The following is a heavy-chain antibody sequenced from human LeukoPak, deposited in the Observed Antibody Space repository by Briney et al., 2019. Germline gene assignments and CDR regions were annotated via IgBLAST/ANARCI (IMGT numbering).Heavy chain of an antibody. CDR1: GFTFSSYG. D-gene: IGHD3-22*01. V-gene: IGHV3-30*02. Sequence: GGSLRLSCAASGFTFSSYGMHWVRQAPGKGLEWVAFIRYDGSNKYYADSVKGRFTVSRDNSKNTLYLQMNSLRAEDTAVYYCVKDSTHFRVWDSYDTTGLNYWGQGTLVTVSS. CDR2: IRYDGSNK. CDR3: VKDSTHFRVWDSYDTTGLNY. J-gene: IGHJ4*02.